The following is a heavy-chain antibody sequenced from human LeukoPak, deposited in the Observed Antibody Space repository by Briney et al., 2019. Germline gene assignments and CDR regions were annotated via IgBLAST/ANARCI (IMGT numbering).Heavy chain of an antibody. V-gene: IGHV4-38-2*02. CDR3: VRPDDNSFDF. J-gene: IGHJ3*01. CDR2: IYYSGST. D-gene: IGHD3-9*01. CDR1: GSSISTGYY. Sequence: SSETLSLTCTVSGSSISTGYYWGWIRQPPGKGLEWIGSIYYSGSTYYNPSLKSRVTISVDTSKNQFSLKLSSVTAADTAVYYCVRPDDNSFDFWGQGTMVTVSS.